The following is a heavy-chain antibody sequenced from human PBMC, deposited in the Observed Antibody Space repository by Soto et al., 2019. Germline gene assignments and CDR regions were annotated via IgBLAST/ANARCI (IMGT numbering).Heavy chain of an antibody. V-gene: IGHV4-34*01. CDR1: GDYFSDYN. J-gene: IGHJ4*02. CDR3: ARGVPGY. Sequence: SETQSLTYAVYGDYFSDYNWGWIRQSPGKGLEWIGDINHRGGTNYNPSLKSRVTISEDTSKNQFSLKLTSVTAADTAVYYCARGVPGYWGQGALVTVSS. CDR2: INHRGGT.